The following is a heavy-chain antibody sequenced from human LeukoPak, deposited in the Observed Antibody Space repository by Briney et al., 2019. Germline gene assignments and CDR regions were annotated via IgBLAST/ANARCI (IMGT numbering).Heavy chain of an antibody. J-gene: IGHJ4*02. CDR2: ISSSNSYI. D-gene: IGHD2-2*01. CDR1: GFTFSSYF. CDR3: ARGYATAFDS. Sequence: GGSLRLSCAASGFTFSSYFMIWVRQAPGKGLEWVSSISSSNSYIYYADSVKGRFTISRDNTKNSLYLHMNSLRAEDTAVFYCARGYATAFDSWGQGALVTVSS. V-gene: IGHV3-21*01.